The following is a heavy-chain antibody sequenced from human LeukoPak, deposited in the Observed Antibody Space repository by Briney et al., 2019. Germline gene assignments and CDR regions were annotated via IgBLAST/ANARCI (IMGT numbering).Heavy chain of an antibody. CDR3: ARDGSYYYGPYPLSYYFDY. V-gene: IGHV3-33*08. J-gene: IGHJ4*02. CDR2: IFYDGSNK. D-gene: IGHD3-10*01. Sequence: PGESLRLSCAASGFTFSSYGMHWVRQAPGKGLEWVAVIFYDGSNKYYADSVKGRFTISRDNSKNTLYLQMNSLRAEDTAVYYCARDGSYYYGPYPLSYYFDYWGQGTLVTVSS. CDR1: GFTFSSYG.